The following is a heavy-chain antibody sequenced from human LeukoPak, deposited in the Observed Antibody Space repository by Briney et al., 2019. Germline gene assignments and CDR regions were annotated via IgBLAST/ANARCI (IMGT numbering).Heavy chain of an antibody. V-gene: IGHV3-30*02. D-gene: IGHD3-22*01. Sequence: PGGSLRLSCAASGFRFSDYDMHRVRQAPGRGLEWVTLIRYDGSNKYYADSLEGRFTISRDNSKGTLYLQMNSLRPEDTAVYYCAKDLQSTGYYDYWGQGTLVTVSS. CDR2: IRYDGSNK. CDR1: GFRFSDYD. J-gene: IGHJ4*02. CDR3: AKDLQSTGYYDY.